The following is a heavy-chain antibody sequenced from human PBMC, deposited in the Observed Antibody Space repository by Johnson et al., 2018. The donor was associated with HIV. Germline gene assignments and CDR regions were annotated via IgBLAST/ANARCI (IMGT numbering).Heavy chain of an antibody. Sequence: VQLVESGGGLVQPGGSLRLSCAASGFTFSSYWMSWVRQAPGKGLEWVANIKQDGSEKYYVDSVKGRFTISRDNAKNSLYLQMHSLSSGDTAVYYWATAPYYDVWSGPEAFDIWGQGTMVTVSS. V-gene: IGHV3-7*05. D-gene: IGHD3-3*01. CDR2: IKQDGSEK. J-gene: IGHJ3*02. CDR1: GFTFSSYW. CDR3: ATAPYYDVWSGPEAFDI.